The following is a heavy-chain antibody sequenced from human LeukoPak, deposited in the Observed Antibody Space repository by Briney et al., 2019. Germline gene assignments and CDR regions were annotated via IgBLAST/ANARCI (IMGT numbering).Heavy chain of an antibody. CDR1: GFTFSSYE. V-gene: IGHV3-53*01. D-gene: IGHD4/OR15-4a*01. CDR2: IYSDNT. Sequence: HPGGSLRLSCAASGFTFSSYEMNWVRQAPGKGLEWVSFIYSDNTHYSDSVKGRFTISRDNSKNTLYLQMNSLRAEDTAVYYCARRAGAYSHPYDYWGQGTLVTVSS. CDR3: ARRAGAYSHPYDY. J-gene: IGHJ4*02.